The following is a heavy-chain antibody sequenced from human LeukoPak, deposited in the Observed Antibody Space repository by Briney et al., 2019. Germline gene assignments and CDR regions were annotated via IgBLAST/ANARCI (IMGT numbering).Heavy chain of an antibody. V-gene: IGHV3-30-3*01. J-gene: IGHJ4*02. Sequence: XXRQAPGKGLEWVAVISYDGSNKYYADSVKGRFTISRDNSKNTLYLQMNSLRAEDTAVYYCARDSPQRYWGQGTLVTVSS. CDR2: ISYDGSNK. CDR3: ARDSPQRY.